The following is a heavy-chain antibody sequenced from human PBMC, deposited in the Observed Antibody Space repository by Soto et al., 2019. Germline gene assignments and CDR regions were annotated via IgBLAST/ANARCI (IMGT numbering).Heavy chain of an antibody. CDR3: TTGQRPLRFLEWLSRYYFDF. D-gene: IGHD3-3*01. CDR2: FDPEDGET. Sequence: ASVKVSCKVSGYTLSELSMHWVRQAPGKGLEWMGGFDPEDGETLYAQKFQGRVSMTEDTSTDTAYMELSSLTSEDTAVYYCTTGQRPLRFLEWLSRYYFDFWGQGTRVTVSS. V-gene: IGHV1-24*01. CDR1: GYTLSELS. J-gene: IGHJ4*02.